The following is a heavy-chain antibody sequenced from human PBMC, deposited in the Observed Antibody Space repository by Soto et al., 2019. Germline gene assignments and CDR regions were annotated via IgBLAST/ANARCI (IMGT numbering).Heavy chain of an antibody. V-gene: IGHV5-10-1*01. CDR1: GYSFTSYW. CDR2: IDPSDSYT. D-gene: IGHD4-17*01. Sequence: GESLKISCETSGYSFTSYWINWVRQMPGKGLEWMGRIDPSDSYTEFNPSFQGHVTMSVDTSLSAAYLQWSSLKASDTAIYYCARLPTTVLIAFWGQGTLVTVSS. J-gene: IGHJ1*01. CDR3: ARLPTTVLIAF.